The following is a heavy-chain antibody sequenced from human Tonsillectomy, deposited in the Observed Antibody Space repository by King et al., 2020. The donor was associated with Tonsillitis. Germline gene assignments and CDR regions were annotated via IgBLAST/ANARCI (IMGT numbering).Heavy chain of an antibody. V-gene: IGHV5-10-1*03. CDR1: GYSFTSYW. Sequence: VQLVESGAEVKKPGESLRISCKGSGYSFTSYWINWVRQMPGKGLEWMGRIDPSDSYTSYSPSFRGHVTFSADKSISTAYLQWSSLKASDTAMYYCARLRPYSGSDEAFDIWGQGTMVTVSS. D-gene: IGHD1-26*01. CDR2: IDPSDSYT. J-gene: IGHJ3*02. CDR3: ARLRPYSGSDEAFDI.